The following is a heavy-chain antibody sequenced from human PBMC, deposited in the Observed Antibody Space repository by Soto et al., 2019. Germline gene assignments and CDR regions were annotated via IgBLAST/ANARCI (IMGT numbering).Heavy chain of an antibody. CDR2: ISYDGSNK. D-gene: IGHD3-3*01. CDR3: VRDKYYDFWSGYYTAYQYYGMDV. Sequence: PGGSLRLSCAASGFTFSSYGMHWVRQAPGKGLEWVAVISYDGSNKYYADSVKGRFTISRDNARNTLSLQMDSLRAEDTAVYYCVRDKYYDFWSGYYTAYQYYGMDVWGQGTTVTVSS. V-gene: IGHV3-30*03. J-gene: IGHJ6*02. CDR1: GFTFSSYG.